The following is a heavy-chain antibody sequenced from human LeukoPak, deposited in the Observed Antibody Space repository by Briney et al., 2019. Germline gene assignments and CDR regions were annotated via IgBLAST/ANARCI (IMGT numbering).Heavy chain of an antibody. D-gene: IGHD2-15*01. V-gene: IGHV1-2*06. CDR1: GYTLTAYY. Sequence: ASVKVSCKTSGYTLTAYYIYWVRQAPGQGLEWMGRINPNSGGTDYAQNFQGRVTMTRDTSISTAYMELSRLRSDDTAVYYCARGYCSGGTCYLVENWLDPWGQGTLVTVSS. CDR3: ARGYCSGGTCYLVENWLDP. CDR2: INPNSGGT. J-gene: IGHJ5*02.